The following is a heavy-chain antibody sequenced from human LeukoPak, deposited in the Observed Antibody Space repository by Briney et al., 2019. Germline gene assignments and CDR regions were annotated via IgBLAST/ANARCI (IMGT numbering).Heavy chain of an antibody. CDR1: GGSISSYY. V-gene: IGHV4-34*01. Sequence: PSETLSLTCTVSGGSISSYYWSWIRQPPGKGLEWIGEINHSGTTNYNPSLKSRVIISVDTSKNQFSLKLSSVTDADTAVYYCARMEYSSSGALDYWGQGTLVTVSS. CDR2: INHSGTT. J-gene: IGHJ4*02. D-gene: IGHD6-6*01. CDR3: ARMEYSSSGALDY.